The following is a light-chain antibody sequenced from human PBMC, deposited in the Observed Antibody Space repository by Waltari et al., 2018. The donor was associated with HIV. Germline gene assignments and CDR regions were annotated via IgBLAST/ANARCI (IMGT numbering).Light chain of an antibody. CDR2: GAS. Sequence: EIVMTQSPATLSVSPGERATLSCRASQSVSGHLAWYQQKPGQAPRLLIYGASTRATGIPARFSGSGSGTEFTLTISSLQSEDFAFYYCHQYNDWPLHTFGGGTKVEIK. V-gene: IGKV3-15*01. J-gene: IGKJ4*01. CDR1: QSVSGH. CDR3: HQYNDWPLHT.